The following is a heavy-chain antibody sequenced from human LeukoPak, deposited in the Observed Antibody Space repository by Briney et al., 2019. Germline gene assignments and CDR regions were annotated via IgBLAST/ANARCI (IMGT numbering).Heavy chain of an antibody. CDR1: GYTFTSFD. CDR2: MNPNSGNT. D-gene: IGHD3-9*01. J-gene: IGHJ6*02. V-gene: IGHV1-8*01. CDR3: ARGAPYYDILTGYLQNDYYGMDV. Sequence: ASVKVSCKASGYTFTSFDINWVRQATGQGLEWMGWMNPNSGNTGYAQKFQGRVTMTRNTSISTAYMELSSLRSEDTAVYYCARGAPYYDILTGYLQNDYYGMDVWGQGTTVTVSS.